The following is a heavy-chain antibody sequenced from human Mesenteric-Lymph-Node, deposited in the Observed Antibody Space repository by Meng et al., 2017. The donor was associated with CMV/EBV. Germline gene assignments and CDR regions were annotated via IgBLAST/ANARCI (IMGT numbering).Heavy chain of an antibody. CDR3: ARGEDRRTSFYYYFGMDV. V-gene: IGHV1-8*03. D-gene: IGHD2-2*01. CDR1: GYTFTRHD. CDR2: MNPNSGDT. J-gene: IGHJ6*02. Sequence: ASVKVSCKASGYTFTRHDVNWVRQASGQGLEWMGWMNPNSGDTGYAQRFQGRVTFTRNTSITTAYMELSSLTSEDTAVYYCARGEDRRTSFYYYFGMDVWGQGTTVTVSS.